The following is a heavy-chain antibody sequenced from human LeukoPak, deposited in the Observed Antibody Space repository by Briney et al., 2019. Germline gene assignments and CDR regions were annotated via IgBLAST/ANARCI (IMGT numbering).Heavy chain of an antibody. Sequence: SQTLSLTCTVSGVSINISYWSWIRQPPGKGLEWIGFIYYGGSINYNPSLKSRVTISVDSSKTQVSLKLSSVTAADTAVYYCARGNDYWGQGTLVTVSS. CDR1: GVSINISY. CDR2: IYYGGSI. J-gene: IGHJ4*02. V-gene: IGHV4-59*08. CDR3: ARGNDY.